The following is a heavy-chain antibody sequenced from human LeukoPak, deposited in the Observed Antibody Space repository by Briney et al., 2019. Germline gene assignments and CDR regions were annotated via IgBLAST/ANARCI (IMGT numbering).Heavy chain of an antibody. D-gene: IGHD2-21*02. CDR3: ARGPLCGGDCYPFDY. CDR1: GYTFTSYG. CDR2: ISAYNGNT. V-gene: IGHV1-18*01. Sequence: ASVKVSCKASGYTFTSYGISWVRQAPGQGLEWMGWISAYNGNTNYAQKLQGRVTITRDTSASTAYMELSSLRSEDTAVYYCARGPLCGGDCYPFDYWGQGTLVTVSS. J-gene: IGHJ4*02.